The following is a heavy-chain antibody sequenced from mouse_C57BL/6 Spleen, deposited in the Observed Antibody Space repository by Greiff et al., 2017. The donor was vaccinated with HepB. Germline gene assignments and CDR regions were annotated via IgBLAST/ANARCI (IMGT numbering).Heavy chain of an antibody. CDR3: ARWWDSAY. V-gene: IGHV3-6*01. Sequence: DVKLQESGPGLVKPSQSLSLTCSVTGYSITSGYYWNWIRQFPGNKLEWMGYISYDGSNNYNPSLKNRISITRDTSKNQFFLKLNSVTTEDTATYYCARWWDSAYWGQGTLVTVSA. J-gene: IGHJ3*01. CDR2: ISYDGSN. CDR1: GYSITSGYY. D-gene: IGHD3-3*01.